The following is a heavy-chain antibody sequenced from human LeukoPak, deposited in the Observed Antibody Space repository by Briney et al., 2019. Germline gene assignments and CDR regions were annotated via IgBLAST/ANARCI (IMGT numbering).Heavy chain of an antibody. CDR2: ISGSGGNT. V-gene: IGHV3-23*01. D-gene: IGHD3-10*01. J-gene: IGHJ4*02. CDR1: GFTFSSYD. CDR3: ARTPPAYYGSGSYYFDY. Sequence: PGGSLRLSCAASGFTFSSYDMSWVRQAPGKGLEWVSTISGSGGNTYYADSVKGRFTISRDNSKNTVYLQMNSLRAEDTSVYYCARTPPAYYGSGSYYFDYWGQGTLVTVSS.